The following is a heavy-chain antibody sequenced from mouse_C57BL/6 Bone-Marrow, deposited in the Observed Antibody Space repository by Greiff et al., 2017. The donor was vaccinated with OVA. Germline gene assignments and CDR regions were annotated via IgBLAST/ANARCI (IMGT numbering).Heavy chain of an antibody. CDR1: GYSITSDY. Sequence: EVKLMESGPGLAKPSQTLSLTCSVTGYSITSDYWNWIRKFPGNKLEYMGYISYSGSTYYNPSLKSRLSITRDTSKNQYYLQLSSVTTEDTATYYCARSFYDYDRGYYAMDYWGQGTSVTVSS. J-gene: IGHJ4*01. CDR3: ARSFYDYDRGYYAMDY. D-gene: IGHD2-4*01. V-gene: IGHV3-8*01. CDR2: ISYSGST.